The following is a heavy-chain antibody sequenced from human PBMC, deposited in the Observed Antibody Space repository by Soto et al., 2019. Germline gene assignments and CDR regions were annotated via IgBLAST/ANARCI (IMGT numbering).Heavy chain of an antibody. J-gene: IGHJ6*02. CDR2: IHHGTGT. CDR3: ARNDAYDRDV. CDR1: GGSISPTYW. V-gene: IGHV4-4*02. Sequence: QVQLQESGPGLVKPSGTLSLTCAVSGGSISPTYWWSWVRQSPGKGLEWIGEIHHGTGTNYKPSLKSPVTISLDKSKNQLFLRLTSVTGADTAVYYCARNDAYDRDVWGQGTTVTVSS. D-gene: IGHD5-12*01.